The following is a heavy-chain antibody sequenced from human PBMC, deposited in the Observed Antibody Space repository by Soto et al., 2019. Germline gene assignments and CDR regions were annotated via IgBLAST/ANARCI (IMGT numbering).Heavy chain of an antibody. CDR2: ISAYNGNT. D-gene: IGHD3-22*01. CDR1: GYTFTSYG. Sequence: ASVKVSCKASGYTFTSYGISWVRQAPGQGLEWMGWISAYNGNTNYAQKLQGRVTMTADTSISTAYMELSRLRSDDTAVYYCARGLWITMIVVVLGDYWGQGTLVTVSS. V-gene: IGHV1-18*01. CDR3: ARGLWITMIVVVLGDY. J-gene: IGHJ4*02.